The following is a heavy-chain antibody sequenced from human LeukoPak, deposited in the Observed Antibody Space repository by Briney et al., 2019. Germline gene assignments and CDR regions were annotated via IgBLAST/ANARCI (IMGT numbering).Heavy chain of an antibody. CDR3: ATSIAAAINWFDP. CDR1: GYSISSGYY. CDR2: IYHSGST. V-gene: IGHV4-38-2*02. J-gene: IGHJ5*02. D-gene: IGHD6-13*01. Sequence: SETLSLTCTVSGYSISSGYYWGWIRQPPGKGLEWIGSIYHSGSTYYNPSLKSRVTISVDTSKNQFSLKLSSVTAADTAVYYCATSIAAAINWFDPWGQGTLVPVSS.